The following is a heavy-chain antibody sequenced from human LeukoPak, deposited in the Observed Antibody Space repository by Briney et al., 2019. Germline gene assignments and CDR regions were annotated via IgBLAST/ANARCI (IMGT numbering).Heavy chain of an antibody. V-gene: IGHV3-30*02. CDR1: GFTFSSYG. CDR2: IRYDGSNK. Sequence: GSLRLSCAASGFTFSSYGMHWVRQAPGKGLEWVAFIRYDGSNKYYADSVKGRFTISRDNSKNTLYLQMNSLRAEDTAVYYCAKDLAAAGSEGDWGQGTLVTVSS. D-gene: IGHD6-13*01. CDR3: AKDLAAAGSEGD. J-gene: IGHJ4*02.